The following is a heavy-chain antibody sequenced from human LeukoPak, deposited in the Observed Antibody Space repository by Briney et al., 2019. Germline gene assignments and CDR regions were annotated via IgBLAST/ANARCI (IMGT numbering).Heavy chain of an antibody. V-gene: IGHV3-23*01. D-gene: IGHD6-13*01. CDR2: ISGSGDNT. J-gene: IGHJ4*02. Sequence: PGGSLRLSCAASGFTFPNYVMSWVRQAPGKGLEWVSGISGSGDNTYYADSVKGRFTISRDNSKNTLYLQMNSLRAEDAAVYYCAREHSSSWCFDFWGQGTLVTVSS. CDR1: GFTFPNYV. CDR3: AREHSSSWCFDF.